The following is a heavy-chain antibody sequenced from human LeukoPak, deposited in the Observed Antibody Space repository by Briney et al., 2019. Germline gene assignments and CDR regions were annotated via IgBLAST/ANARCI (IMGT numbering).Heavy chain of an antibody. Sequence: SETLSLTCAVYGGSFSGYYWSWIRQPPGKGLEWIGEINHSGTINSKPSLRSRVTISIHTSERQFSLKLSSVTAADTAVYYCARSPRKDGWYYFDYWGQGTLVTVSS. CDR1: GGSFSGYY. CDR2: INHSGTI. D-gene: IGHD3-10*01. V-gene: IGHV4-34*01. CDR3: ARSPRKDGWYYFDY. J-gene: IGHJ4*02.